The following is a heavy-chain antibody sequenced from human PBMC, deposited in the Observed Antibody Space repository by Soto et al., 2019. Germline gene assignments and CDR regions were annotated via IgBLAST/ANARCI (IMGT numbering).Heavy chain of an antibody. V-gene: IGHV4-59*08. CDR2: IYYSGST. D-gene: IGHD3-3*01. CDR1: GGSISSYY. Sequence: SETLSLTCTVSGGSISSYYWSWIRQPPGKGLEWIGYIYYSGSTNYNPSLKSRVTISVDTSKNQFSLKLSSVTAADTAVYYCARQGGRVLVTYYYYYYMDVWGKGTTVTVSS. CDR3: ARQGGRVLVTYYYYYYMDV. J-gene: IGHJ6*03.